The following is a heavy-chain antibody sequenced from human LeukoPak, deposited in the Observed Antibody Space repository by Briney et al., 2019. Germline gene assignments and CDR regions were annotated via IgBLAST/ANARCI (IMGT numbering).Heavy chain of an antibody. D-gene: IGHD3-9*01. Sequence: GGSLRLSCAASGFTFSSYAMSWVRQAPGKGLEWVSSISSSSSYIYYADSVKGRFTISRDNAKNSLYLQMNSLRAEDTAVYYCASADSVLRYFDWSAPTFDYWGQGTLVTVSS. CDR1: GFTFSSYA. CDR2: ISSSSSYI. V-gene: IGHV3-21*01. J-gene: IGHJ4*02. CDR3: ASADSVLRYFDWSAPTFDY.